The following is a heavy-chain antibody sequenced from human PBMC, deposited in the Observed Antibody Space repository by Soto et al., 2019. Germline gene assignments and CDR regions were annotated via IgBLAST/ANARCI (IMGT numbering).Heavy chain of an antibody. Sequence: QVQLVESGGGVVQPGRSLRLSCAASGFTFSSYGMHWVRQAPGKGLEWVAVIWYDGSNKYYADSVKGRFTISRDNSKNTLYLQMNSLRAEDTAVYYFARVSGSSSPYYDYGMDVWGQVTTVTVSS. V-gene: IGHV3-33*01. D-gene: IGHD6-13*01. CDR1: GFTFSSYG. J-gene: IGHJ6*02. CDR3: ARVSGSSSPYYDYGMDV. CDR2: IWYDGSNK.